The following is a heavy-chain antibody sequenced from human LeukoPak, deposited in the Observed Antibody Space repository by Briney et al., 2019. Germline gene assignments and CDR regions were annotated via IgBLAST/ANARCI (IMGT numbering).Heavy chain of an antibody. CDR3: ASYGSGSYRFDP. J-gene: IGHJ5*02. Sequence: PSETLSLTCTVSGGSISSGNYYWSWIRQHPGKGLEWIGYIHHSGSTYYNPSLKSRVIISVDSSKNQFSLKLNSVTAADTAVYYCASYGSGSYRFDPWGQGTLVTVSS. D-gene: IGHD3-10*01. V-gene: IGHV4-31*03. CDR1: GGSISSGNYY. CDR2: IHHSGST.